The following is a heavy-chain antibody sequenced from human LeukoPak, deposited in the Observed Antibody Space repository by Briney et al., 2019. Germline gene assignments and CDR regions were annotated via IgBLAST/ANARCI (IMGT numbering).Heavy chain of an antibody. V-gene: IGHV5-51*01. J-gene: IGHJ4*02. D-gene: IGHD6-19*01. CDR2: IYPGDSDT. CDR3: ARRSWLAGTFSPIDY. CDR1: GYSFTSYW. Sequence: GESLKISCKGSGYSFTSYWIGWVRQMPGKGLEWMGIIYPGDSDTRYSPSFQGQVTISADKSISTAYLQWSSLKASDTAMYYCARRSWLAGTFSPIDYWGQGTLVTVSS.